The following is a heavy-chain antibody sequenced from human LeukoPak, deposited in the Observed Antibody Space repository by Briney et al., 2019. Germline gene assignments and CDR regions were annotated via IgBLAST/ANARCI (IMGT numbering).Heavy chain of an antibody. Sequence: GRSLRLSCAASGFTFDDYAMHWVRQAPGKGLEWVSGISWNSGSIGYADSVKGRFTISRDNAKNSLYLQINSLRAEDTALYYCARSDSSGWYFDYWGQGTLVTVSS. CDR1: GFTFDDYA. D-gene: IGHD6-19*01. CDR2: ISWNSGSI. CDR3: ARSDSSGWYFDY. V-gene: IGHV3-9*01. J-gene: IGHJ4*02.